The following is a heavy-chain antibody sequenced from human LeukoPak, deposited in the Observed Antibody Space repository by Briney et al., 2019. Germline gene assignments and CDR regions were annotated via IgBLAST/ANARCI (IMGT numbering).Heavy chain of an antibody. CDR2: ISGSGGST. Sequence: GGSLRLSCAASGFTFSSYAMSWVRQAPGKGLEWVSAISGSGGSTYYADSVKGRFTISRDNSENTLYLQMNSLRAEDTAVYYCARLWFGEFYFARNFDYWGQGTLVTVSS. D-gene: IGHD3-10*01. CDR1: GFTFSSYA. CDR3: ARLWFGEFYFARNFDY. J-gene: IGHJ4*02. V-gene: IGHV3-23*01.